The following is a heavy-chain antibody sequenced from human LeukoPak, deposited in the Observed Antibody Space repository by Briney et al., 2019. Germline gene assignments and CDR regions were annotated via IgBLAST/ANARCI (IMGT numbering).Heavy chain of an antibody. CDR2: VTWNGGST. J-gene: IGHJ6*03. CDR1: GFSIEDFG. CDR3: AMKFSRDYYDVDV. V-gene: IGHV3-20*04. Sequence: GGSLRLSCEASGFSIEDFGMSWVRQPPGKGLEWVSGVTWNGGSTGYAASVEGRFTISRDNAKNSLYLQMNSLRAEDTALYYCAMKFSRDYYDVDVWRKGTTVTVSS.